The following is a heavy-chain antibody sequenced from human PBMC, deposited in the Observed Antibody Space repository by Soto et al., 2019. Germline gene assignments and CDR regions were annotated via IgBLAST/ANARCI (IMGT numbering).Heavy chain of an antibody. J-gene: IGHJ5*02. Sequence: SVKVSCKASGGTFSSYAISWVRQAPGQGLEWMGGIIPIFGTANYAQKFQGRVTITADESTSTAYMELSSLRSEDTAVYYCARYPNITMVTNVPNWFAPWGQGTLVTVSS. CDR3: ARYPNITMVTNVPNWFAP. D-gene: IGHD3-10*01. CDR2: IIPIFGTA. CDR1: GGTFSSYA. V-gene: IGHV1-69*13.